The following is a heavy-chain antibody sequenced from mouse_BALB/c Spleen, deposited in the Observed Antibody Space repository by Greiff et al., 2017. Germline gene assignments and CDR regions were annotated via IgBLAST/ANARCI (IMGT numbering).Heavy chain of an antibody. J-gene: IGHJ4*01. V-gene: IGHV3-2*02. CDR1: GYSITSDYA. CDR2: ISYSGST. CDR3: ARSDDYDDMDY. Sequence: EVKLQESGPGLVKPSQSLSLTCTVTGYSITSDYAWNWIRQFPGNKLEWMGYISYSGSTSYNPSLKSRISITRDTSKNQFFLQLNSVTTEDTATYYCARSDDYDDMDYWGQGTSVTVSS.